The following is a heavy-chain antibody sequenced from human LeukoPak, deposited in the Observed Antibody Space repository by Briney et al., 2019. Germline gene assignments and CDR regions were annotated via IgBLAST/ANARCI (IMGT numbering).Heavy chain of an antibody. V-gene: IGHV3-23*01. Sequence: GGSLRLSCAASGFTFSNHAMTWVRQAPGKGLEWVSTVTSGGTITYCADSVKGRFTISRDNSKNTLYLQMNSLRGEDTAIYYCAKRSRESSGHFDLWGQGTLVTVSS. CDR3: AKRSRESSGHFDL. J-gene: IGHJ4*02. D-gene: IGHD3-22*01. CDR1: GFTFSNHA. CDR2: VTSGGTIT.